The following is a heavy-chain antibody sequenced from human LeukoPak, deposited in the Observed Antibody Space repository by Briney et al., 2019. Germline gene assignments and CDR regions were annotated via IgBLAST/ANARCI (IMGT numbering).Heavy chain of an antibody. V-gene: IGHV3-23*01. D-gene: IGHD2-8*02. CDR1: GFTFSRYA. CDR2: ISGSGGST. CDR3: AKGGWDHWSIGYSDY. Sequence: PGGSLRLSCAASGFTFSRYAMSWVRQAPGKGLEWVSAISGSGGSTYYADSVKGRFTISRDNSKNTLYLQMNSLRVEDTAVYYCAKGGWDHWSIGYSDYWGQGTLVTVSS. J-gene: IGHJ4*02.